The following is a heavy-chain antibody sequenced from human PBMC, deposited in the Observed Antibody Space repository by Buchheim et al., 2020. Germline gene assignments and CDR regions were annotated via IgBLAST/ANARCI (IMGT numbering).Heavy chain of an antibody. CDR3: ARDQIAVGVFYDMDV. CDR1: GFTFGTYS. Sequence: VQLVESGGGLVQPGGSLRLSCAASGFTFGTYSMNWVRQAPGKGLEWISYISGSSSSIYYADSVKGRFTISRDNPKNSLTLQMSSLRDEDTAVYYCARDQIAVGVFYDMDVWGQGTT. V-gene: IGHV3-48*02. J-gene: IGHJ6*02. D-gene: IGHD2-21*01. CDR2: ISGSSSSI.